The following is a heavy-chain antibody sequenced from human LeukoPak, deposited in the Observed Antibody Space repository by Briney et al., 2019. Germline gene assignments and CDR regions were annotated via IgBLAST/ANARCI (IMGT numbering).Heavy chain of an antibody. V-gene: IGHV1-69*04. CDR2: VIPSLDIT. CDR1: GATFDNYV. Sequence: SVKVSCKASGATFDNYVITWVRQAPGQGLEWMGRVIPSLDITNYAQKFQGRVTITADKSTSTAYMELRSLRSEDTAVYYCARGFGGSSGSSDYYGMDVWGQGTTVIVSS. J-gene: IGHJ6*02. D-gene: IGHD3-22*01. CDR3: ARGFGGSSGSSDYYGMDV.